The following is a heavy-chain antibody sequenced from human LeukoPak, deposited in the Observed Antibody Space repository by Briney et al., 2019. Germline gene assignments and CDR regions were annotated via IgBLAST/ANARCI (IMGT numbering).Heavy chain of an antibody. V-gene: IGHV4-38-2*02. Sequence: YPSETLSLTCSVSDYSIRSGYCWGWIRQPPGKGLEWIGSIYHSGRTYFSPSLKSRVTISADTSKDQFSLKLTSVTAADTAVYYCVGQGPEVVISFIAGGDYWGQGILVTVSS. J-gene: IGHJ4*02. CDR3: VGQGPEVVISFIAGGDY. D-gene: IGHD3-22*01. CDR1: DYSIRSGYC. CDR2: IYHSGRT.